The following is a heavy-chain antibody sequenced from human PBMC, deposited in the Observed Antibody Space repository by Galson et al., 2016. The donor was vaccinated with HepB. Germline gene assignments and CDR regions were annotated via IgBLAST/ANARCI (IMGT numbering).Heavy chain of an antibody. V-gene: IGHV3-33*01. D-gene: IGHD3-10*01. Sequence: SLRLSCAASGFAFSSYGMHWVRQAPGKGLEWVAVIWYDGSNKYYTDSVKGRFSISRDNSKNTVYLQMNSLRVEDTAVYYCARDRVTYHYDSGSYYPRHYYGMDVWGQGTTVTVSS. CDR3: ARDRVTYHYDSGSYYPRHYYGMDV. CDR2: IWYDGSNK. J-gene: IGHJ6*02. CDR1: GFAFSSYG.